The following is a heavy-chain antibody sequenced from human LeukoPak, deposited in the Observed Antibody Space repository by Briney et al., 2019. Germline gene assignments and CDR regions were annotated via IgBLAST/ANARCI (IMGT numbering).Heavy chain of an antibody. J-gene: IGHJ4*02. CDR1: GYTVSSNY. D-gene: IGHD5-24*01. CDR3: ARGEMATVVDY. Sequence: GGSLRLSCAASGYTVSSNYMHWVRQAPGRGLEWVSIIYSGGTTDHADSVKGRFTISRDNSKNTVYLQMNSLRAEDTALYYCARGEMATVVDYWGQGTLVTVSS. V-gene: IGHV3-53*01. CDR2: IYSGGTT.